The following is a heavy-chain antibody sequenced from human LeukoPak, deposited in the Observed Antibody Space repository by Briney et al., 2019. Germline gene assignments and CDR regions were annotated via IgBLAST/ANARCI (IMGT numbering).Heavy chain of an antibody. D-gene: IGHD2-15*01. J-gene: IGHJ4*02. CDR3: ARDHGCSGGSCHWHSGFDY. CDR2: IIPILGIA. Sequence: SVKVSCKASGGTFSSYAISWVRQAPGQGLEWMGRIIPILGIANYAQKFQGRVTITADKSTSTAYMELSSLRSEDTAVYYCARDHGCSGGSCHWHSGFDYWGQGTLVTVSS. CDR1: GGTFSSYA. V-gene: IGHV1-69*04.